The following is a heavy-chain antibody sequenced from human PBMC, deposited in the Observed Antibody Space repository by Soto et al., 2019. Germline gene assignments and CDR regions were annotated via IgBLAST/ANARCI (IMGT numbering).Heavy chain of an antibody. D-gene: IGHD4-4*01. CDR2: INSDGRST. Sequence: PAVSLRLSSAASGFTFSSYWMHWVRQAPGKGLVWVSRINSDGRSTSYADSVKGRFTISRDNAKNTLYLQMNSLRAEDTDVYYCARVGIYSNPWDYYYGMDVWGHGNTVRVCS. CDR3: ARVGIYSNPWDYYYGMDV. V-gene: IGHV3-74*01. CDR1: GFTFSSYW. J-gene: IGHJ6*02.